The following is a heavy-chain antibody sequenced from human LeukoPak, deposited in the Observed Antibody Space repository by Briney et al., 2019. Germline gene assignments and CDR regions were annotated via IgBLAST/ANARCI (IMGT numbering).Heavy chain of an antibody. CDR1: GGSISSYY. Sequence: SSETLSLTCTVSGGSISSYYWSWIRQPPGKGLEWIGYIYYSGSTNYNPSLKSRVTISVDTSKNQFSLKLSSVTAADTAVYYCARTPNYYDSSGYYPSYYFDYWGQGTLVTVSS. D-gene: IGHD3-22*01. V-gene: IGHV4-59*01. J-gene: IGHJ4*02. CDR3: ARTPNYYDSSGYYPSYYFDY. CDR2: IYYSGST.